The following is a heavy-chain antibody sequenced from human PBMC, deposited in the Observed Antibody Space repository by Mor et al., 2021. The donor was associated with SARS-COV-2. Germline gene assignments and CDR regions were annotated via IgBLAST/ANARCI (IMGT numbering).Heavy chain of an antibody. V-gene: IGHV3-74*01. CDR3: ARDESH. Sequence: LVWVSRINSDGSITTYADSVKGRFTISRDNAKNTLYLQMNSLRAEDTAVYYCARDESHWGQGTLVTVSS. J-gene: IGHJ4*02. CDR2: INSDGSIT.